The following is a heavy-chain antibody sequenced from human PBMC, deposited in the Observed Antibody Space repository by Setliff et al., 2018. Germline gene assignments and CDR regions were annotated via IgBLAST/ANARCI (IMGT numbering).Heavy chain of an antibody. CDR3: TTAPLAAALTC. CDR1: GFTFSSYS. V-gene: IGHV3-15*01. J-gene: IGHJ4*02. CDR2: IKSKTDGGTT. Sequence: GGSLRLSCAASGFTFSSYSMNWVRQAPGKGLEWVGRIKSKTDGGTTDYAAPVKGRFTISRDDSKNTLYLQMNSLKTEDTAVYYCTTAPLAAALTCWGQGTLVTVSS. D-gene: IGHD6-13*01.